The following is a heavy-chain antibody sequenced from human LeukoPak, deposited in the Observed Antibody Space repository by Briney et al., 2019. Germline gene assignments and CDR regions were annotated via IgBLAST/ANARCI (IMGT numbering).Heavy chain of an antibody. J-gene: IGHJ4*02. CDR1: GGSISSSNW. Sequence: SETLSLTCAVSGGSISSSNWWSWVRQPPGKGLEWIGEIYHSGSTNYNPSLKSRVTISVDKSKNQLSLKLSSVTAADTAVYYCARGYDILTGYYADYWGQGTLVTVSS. D-gene: IGHD3-9*01. CDR2: IYHSGST. CDR3: ARGYDILTGYYADY. V-gene: IGHV4-4*02.